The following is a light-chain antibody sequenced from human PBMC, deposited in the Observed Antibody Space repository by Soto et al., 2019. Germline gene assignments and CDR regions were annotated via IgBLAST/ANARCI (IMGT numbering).Light chain of an antibody. CDR1: QSVSSSY. CDR3: QQYTGSPWT. CDR2: GAS. Sequence: LRQSPGTLSLYPSERATLCFRASQSVSSSYLAWYQQKPGQAPRLLICGASTRATGIPDRFSGSGSGTDFTLTISRLEPEDFAVYYCQQYTGSPWTFGQGTKLDIK. J-gene: IGKJ1*01. V-gene: IGKV3-20*01.